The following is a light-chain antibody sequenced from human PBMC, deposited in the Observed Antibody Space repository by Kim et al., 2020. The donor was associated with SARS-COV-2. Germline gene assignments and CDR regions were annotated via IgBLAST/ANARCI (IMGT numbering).Light chain of an antibody. CDR2: DAS. J-gene: IGKJ4*01. Sequence: PDERAARSCRAIQNIYIYLAWYQQRPSQAPRLHVYDASSMATGVPDRFRGSGSGTDFTLTISSLEPEDFSIYYCQQRNSWPPAVTFGGGTKVDIK. V-gene: IGKV3-11*01. CDR1: QNIYIY. CDR3: QQRNSWPPAVT.